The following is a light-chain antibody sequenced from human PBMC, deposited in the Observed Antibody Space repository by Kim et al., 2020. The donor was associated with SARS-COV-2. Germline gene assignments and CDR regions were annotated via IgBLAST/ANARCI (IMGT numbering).Light chain of an antibody. Sequence: DIQMTQSPSSLSASVGDRVTITCQASQYISNYLNWYQQKPGKAPKLLIYDASNLETGVPSRFSGSGSGTDFTFTISSLQPEDIATYYCQQYDNPPFGQGTRLEIK. CDR1: QYISNY. V-gene: IGKV1-33*01. J-gene: IGKJ5*01. CDR3: QQYDNPP. CDR2: DAS.